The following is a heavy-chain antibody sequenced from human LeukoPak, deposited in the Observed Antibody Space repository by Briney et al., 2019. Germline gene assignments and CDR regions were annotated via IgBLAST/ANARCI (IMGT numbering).Heavy chain of an antibody. J-gene: IGHJ6*02. CDR3: ACHPRLYYGMDV. D-gene: IGHD4-11*01. V-gene: IGHV4-59*08. CDR1: GGSISSYY. CDR2: IYYSGSN. Sequence: SETLSLTCTVSGGSISSYYWSWIRQPPGKGLEWMGYIYYSGSNNYNPSLKSRVTISVDTSKNQFFLKLSSVTGADTAVYYCACHPRLYYGMDVWGQGTTVTVSS.